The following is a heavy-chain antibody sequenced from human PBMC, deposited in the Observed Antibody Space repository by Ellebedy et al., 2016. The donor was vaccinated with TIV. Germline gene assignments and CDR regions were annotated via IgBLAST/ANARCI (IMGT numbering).Heavy chain of an antibody. D-gene: IGHD2-15*01. J-gene: IGHJ6*02. CDR2: ISGSGGST. CDR3: AKERDCSGGSCYSYYGMDV. V-gene: IGHV3-23*01. CDR1: GFTFSSYA. Sequence: PGGSLRLSCAASGFTFSSYAMSRVRQAPGKGLEWVSAISGSGGSTYYADSVKGRFTISRDNSKNTLYLQMNSLRAEDTAVYYCAKERDCSGGSCYSYYGMDVWGQGTTVTVSS.